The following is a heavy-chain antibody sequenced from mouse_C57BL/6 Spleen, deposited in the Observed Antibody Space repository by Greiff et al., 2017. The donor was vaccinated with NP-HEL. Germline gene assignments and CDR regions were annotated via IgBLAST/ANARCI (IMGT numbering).Heavy chain of an antibody. V-gene: IGHV5-17*01. CDR3: ARDYDEGVWFAY. CDR2: ISSGSSTT. CDR1: GFTFSDYG. D-gene: IGHD2-4*01. J-gene: IGHJ3*01. Sequence: EVKLMESGGGLVKPGGSLKLSCAASGFTFSDYGMHWVRQAPEKGLEWVAYISSGSSTTYYADTVKGRFTIARDNARNTLFLQMTSLRSEDTAMYYCARDYDEGVWFAYWGQVTLVTVSA.